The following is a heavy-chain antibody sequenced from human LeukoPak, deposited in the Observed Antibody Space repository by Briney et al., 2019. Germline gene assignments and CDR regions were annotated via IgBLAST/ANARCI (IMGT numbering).Heavy chain of an antibody. CDR2: IYHSGST. D-gene: IGHD1-26*01. Sequence: PSQTLSLTCTVSGGSISSGGYYWSWIRQPPGKGLEWIGYIYHSGSTYYNPSLKSRVTISVDRSKNQFSLKLSSVTAADTAVYYCARGGVGATTGSDYWGQGTLVTVSS. CDR3: ARGGVGATTGSDY. V-gene: IGHV4-30-2*01. CDR1: GGSISSGGYY. J-gene: IGHJ4*02.